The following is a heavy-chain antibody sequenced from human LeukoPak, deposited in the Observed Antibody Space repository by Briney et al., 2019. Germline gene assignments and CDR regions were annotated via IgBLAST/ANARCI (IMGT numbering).Heavy chain of an antibody. CDR2: IYYNGNT. V-gene: IGHV4-30-4*08. D-gene: IGHD1-26*01. CDR3: ARERSGSYPFDY. Sequence: SRTLSLTCTVSGGSISSGDYYRSWIRQPPGKGLEWIGYIYYNGNTYYNPSLKSRVTMSLDTSKNQIFLKLSSVTAADTAVYYCARERSGSYPFDYWGQGTLVTVSS. CDR1: GGSISSGDYY. J-gene: IGHJ4*02.